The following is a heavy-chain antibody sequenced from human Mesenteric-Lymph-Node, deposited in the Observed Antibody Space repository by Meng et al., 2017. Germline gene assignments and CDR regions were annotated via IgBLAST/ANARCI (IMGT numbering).Heavy chain of an antibody. J-gene: IGHJ4*02. CDR2: INAGNGNT. D-gene: IGHD5-18*01. CDR3: ARDREGYSYGPFDY. CDR1: GYTFTSYA. Sequence: ASVKVSCKASGYTFTSYAMHWVRQAPGQRLEWMGWINAGNGNTKYSQKFQGRVTMTTDTSTSTAYMELRSLRSDDTAVYYCARDREGYSYGPFDYWGQGTLVTVSS. V-gene: IGHV1-3*01.